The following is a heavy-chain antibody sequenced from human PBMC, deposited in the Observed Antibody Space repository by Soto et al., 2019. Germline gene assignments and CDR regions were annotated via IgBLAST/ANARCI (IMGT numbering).Heavy chain of an antibody. CDR2: ITTYTGDR. CDR1: AYTFTTYG. V-gene: IGHV1-18*01. Sequence: QVQLVQSGAEVKKPGASVKVSCKASAYTFTTYGFTWVRQAPGQGLEWMGWITTYTGDRNYMQKFQGRLTMTTDTSTSTAYMELRSLRSDDTAVYYCAREDKSPAHYWGQGTLVTVSS. CDR3: AREDKSPAHY. J-gene: IGHJ4*02.